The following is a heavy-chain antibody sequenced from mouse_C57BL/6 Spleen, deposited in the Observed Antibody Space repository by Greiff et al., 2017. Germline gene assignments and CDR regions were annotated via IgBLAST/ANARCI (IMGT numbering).Heavy chain of an antibody. V-gene: IGHV1-26*01. Sequence: EVQLQQSGPELVKPGASVKISCKASGYTFTDYYMNWVKQSHGKSLEWIGDINPNNGGTSYNQKFKGKATLTVDKSSSTAYMELRSLTSEDSAVYYCARSGTGTVYFDYWGQGTTLTVSS. D-gene: IGHD4-1*01. J-gene: IGHJ2*01. CDR2: INPNNGGT. CDR1: GYTFTDYY. CDR3: ARSGTGTVYFDY.